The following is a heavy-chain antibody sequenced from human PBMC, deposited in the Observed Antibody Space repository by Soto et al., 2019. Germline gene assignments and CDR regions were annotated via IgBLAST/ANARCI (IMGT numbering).Heavy chain of an antibody. CDR1: GYTFTSFG. Sequence: ASVKVSCKASGYTFTSFGISWVRQAPGQGLEWMGWINTYNGNTNYAQKLQGRVTMTTDTSTSTAYMELRSLTSDDTAVYYCARVLYYDILTGPPREVYYYYGMDVWGQGTTVTVSS. D-gene: IGHD3-9*01. CDR2: INTYNGNT. CDR3: ARVLYYDILTGPPREVYYYYGMDV. J-gene: IGHJ6*02. V-gene: IGHV1-18*01.